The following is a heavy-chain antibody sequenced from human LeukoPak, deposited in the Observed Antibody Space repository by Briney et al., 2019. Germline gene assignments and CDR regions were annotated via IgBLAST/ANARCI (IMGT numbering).Heavy chain of an antibody. CDR2: IYDSGST. D-gene: IGHD3-22*01. CDR3: ARVTMIVVVIDY. V-gene: IGHV4-31*03. J-gene: IGHJ4*02. Sequence: SQTLSLTCTVYGGCISSGGYYWSWIRQHSGRGLEWIGYIYDSGSTYYNPSLKGRVTISVDTSKNHFSLKLSSVTAADTAVYYCARVTMIVVVIDYWGQGTLVTVSS. CDR1: GGCISSGGYY.